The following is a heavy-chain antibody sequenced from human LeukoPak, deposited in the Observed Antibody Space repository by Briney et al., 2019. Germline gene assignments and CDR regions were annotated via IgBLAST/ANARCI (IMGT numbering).Heavy chain of an antibody. Sequence: PSETLSLTCAVYGGSFSGYYWSWIRQPPGKGLEWIGEINHSGSTNYNPSLKSRVTISVDTSKNQFSLKLSSVTAADTAVYYCAGTYCSGGGCDEGYYFDYWGQGTLATASS. J-gene: IGHJ4*02. D-gene: IGHD2-15*01. CDR2: INHSGST. CDR1: GGSFSGYY. V-gene: IGHV4-34*01. CDR3: AGTYCSGGGCDEGYYFDY.